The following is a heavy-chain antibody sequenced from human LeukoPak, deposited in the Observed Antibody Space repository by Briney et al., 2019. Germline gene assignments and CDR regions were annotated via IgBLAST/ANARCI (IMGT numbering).Heavy chain of an antibody. D-gene: IGHD1-26*01. CDR1: GDSITSRSFY. CDR2: VYYNGRT. J-gene: IGHJ4*02. Sequence: SETLSLACFVSGDSITSRSFYWGWIRQPPGKNLEWIGNVYYNGRTSYNPSLKTRVTISVDTSRNHFSLKLTSVTAADTAVYYCARRGNGSFYYFDDWGQGTLVTVSS. CDR3: ARRGNGSFYYFDD. V-gene: IGHV4-39*02.